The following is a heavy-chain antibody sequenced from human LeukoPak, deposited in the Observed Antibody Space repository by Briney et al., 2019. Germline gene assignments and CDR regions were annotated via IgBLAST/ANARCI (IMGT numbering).Heavy chain of an antibody. CDR2: IKHDGSEK. V-gene: IGHV3-7*01. CDR3: ATDRGWRTSGYYLYYFEY. J-gene: IGHJ4*02. D-gene: IGHD3-3*01. Sequence: GGSLRLSCAASGFTFSSYAMHWVRQAPGKGLEWVASIKHDGSEKYYVDSVRGRFTISRDNTKNLLYLQMSSLRAEDTAVYYCATDRGWRTSGYYLYYFEYWGQGTLVTFSS. CDR1: GFTFSSYA.